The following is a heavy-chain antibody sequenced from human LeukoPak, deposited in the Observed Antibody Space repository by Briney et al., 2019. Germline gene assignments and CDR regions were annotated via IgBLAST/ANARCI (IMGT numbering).Heavy chain of an antibody. V-gene: IGHV5-51*01. J-gene: IGHJ4*02. CDR2: IYPGDSDT. CDR1: GSGFTSYW. D-gene: IGHD3-22*01. Sequence: PGESLKISFEGSGSGFTSYWIAWVRRKPGKGLEGMGIIYPGDSDTRYSPSFQGQVTISADKSISTAYLQWSSLKASDTAMYYCARLVYYDSNGHLDYWGQGTLVTVSS. CDR3: ARLVYYDSNGHLDY.